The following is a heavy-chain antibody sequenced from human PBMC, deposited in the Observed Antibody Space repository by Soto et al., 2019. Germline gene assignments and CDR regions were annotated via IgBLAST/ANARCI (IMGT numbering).Heavy chain of an antibody. D-gene: IGHD5-18*01. CDR3: ARRGGDVDKAMVMGMDV. Sequence: GESLKISCKGSGYSFTSYWIGWLRQMPGKGLEWMGIIYPGDSDTRYSPSFQGQVTISADKSISTAYLQWSSLKASDTAMYYCARRGGDVDKAMVMGMDVWGQGTTVTVSS. J-gene: IGHJ6*02. V-gene: IGHV5-51*01. CDR2: IYPGDSDT. CDR1: GYSFTSYW.